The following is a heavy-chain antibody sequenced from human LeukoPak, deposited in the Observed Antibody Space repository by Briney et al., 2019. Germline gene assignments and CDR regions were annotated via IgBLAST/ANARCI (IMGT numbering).Heavy chain of an antibody. CDR3: AHRVILSDIPVDY. Sequence: SGPTLVNPTQTLTLTCTFSGFSLSTTGVTVGWIRQPQGKALEWLELLYWDDSKRYSPSLSSRHTITKDTSKNQVVLTMANMDPVDTATYYCAHRVILSDIPVDYWGQGTLVTVSS. J-gene: IGHJ4*02. V-gene: IGHV2-5*02. CDR1: GFSLSTTGVT. CDR2: LYWDDSK. D-gene: IGHD2/OR15-2a*01.